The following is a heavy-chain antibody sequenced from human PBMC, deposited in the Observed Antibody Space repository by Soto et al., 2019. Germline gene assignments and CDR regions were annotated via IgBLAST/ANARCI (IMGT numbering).Heavy chain of an antibody. CDR2: ISGSGGST. J-gene: IGHJ4*02. V-gene: IGHV3-23*01. Sequence: EVQLLESGGGLVQPGGSLRLSCAASGFTFSSYAMSWVRQAPGKGLEWGSVISGSGGSTYYADSGKGRFTISRDNSKNTLYLQMNSLRAEDTAVYYCARRTSGWYLAYWGQGTLVTVSS. CDR1: GFTFSSYA. CDR3: ARRTSGWYLAY. D-gene: IGHD6-19*01.